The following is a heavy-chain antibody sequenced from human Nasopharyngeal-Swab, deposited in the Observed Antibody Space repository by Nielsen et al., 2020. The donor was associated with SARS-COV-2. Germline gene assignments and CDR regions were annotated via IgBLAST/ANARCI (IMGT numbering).Heavy chain of an antibody. CDR1: GGTFSSYA. CDR3: ARDRGAVARNCYYYGMDV. Sequence: SVKVSCKASGGTFSSYAISWVRQAPGQGLEWMGGIIPIFGTANYAQKFQGRVTITADESTSTAYMELSSLRSEDTAVYYCARDRGAVARNCYYYGMDVWGQGTTVTVSS. V-gene: IGHV1-69*13. CDR2: IIPIFGTA. J-gene: IGHJ6*02. D-gene: IGHD6-19*01.